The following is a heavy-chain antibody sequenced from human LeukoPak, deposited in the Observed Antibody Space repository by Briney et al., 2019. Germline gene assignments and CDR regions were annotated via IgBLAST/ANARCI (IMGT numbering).Heavy chain of an antibody. Sequence: PGGSLRLSCAAFGFTFSSYAMHWVRQAPGKGLEWVAIISYDGGNKYYADSVKGRFTISRDNSNNTLYLQMNSLRAEDTAVYYCARDGPYAVVVPAAIPGDYWGQGTLVTVSS. V-gene: IGHV3-30-3*01. CDR1: GFTFSSYA. D-gene: IGHD2-2*02. CDR3: ARDGPYAVVVPAAIPGDY. J-gene: IGHJ4*02. CDR2: ISYDGGNK.